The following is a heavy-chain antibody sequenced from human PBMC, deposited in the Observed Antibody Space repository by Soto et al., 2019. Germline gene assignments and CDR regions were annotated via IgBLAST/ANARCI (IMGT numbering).Heavy chain of an antibody. CDR3: VKDRWVDY. CDR2: ISSNGGST. V-gene: IGHV3-64D*06. J-gene: IGHJ4*02. Sequence: QRHSYSASGLNFIEYAMHWVRQAPGKGLEYVSSISSNGGSTYYADSVKGRFTISRDNSKNTLNLQMSSLRAEDTAVYYCVKDRWVDYWGQGTLVTVSS. D-gene: IGHD6-13*01. CDR1: GLNFIEYA.